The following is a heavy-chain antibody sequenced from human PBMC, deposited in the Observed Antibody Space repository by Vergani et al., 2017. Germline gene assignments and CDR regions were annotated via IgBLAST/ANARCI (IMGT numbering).Heavy chain of an antibody. D-gene: IGHD1-26*01. CDR3: ARWGLVIVGAGMGAFDI. V-gene: IGHV1-69*13. Sequence: QVQLVQSGAEVKKPGASVKVSCKASGYTFTSYGISWVRQAPGQGLEWMGGIIPIFGTANYAQKFQGRVTITADESTSTAYMELSSLRSEDTAVYYCARWGLVIVGAGMGAFDIWGQGTMVTVSS. J-gene: IGHJ3*02. CDR2: IIPIFGTA. CDR1: GYTFTSYG.